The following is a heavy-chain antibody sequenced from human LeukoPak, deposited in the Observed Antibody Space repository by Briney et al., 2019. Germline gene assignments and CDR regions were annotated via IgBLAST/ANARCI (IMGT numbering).Heavy chain of an antibody. CDR1: GFSFTSYS. CDR3: ASGIGYSSSWSLEYYYYYYGMDV. D-gene: IGHD6-13*01. Sequence: GGSLRLSCADSGFSFTSYSMNWVRQAPGKGLDWVSSISSVGDYTYYADSVKGRFTISRDNAKNSLYLQMNSLRAEDTAVYYCASGIGYSSSWSLEYYYYYYGMDVWGQGTTVTVSS. V-gene: IGHV3-21*01. CDR2: ISSVGDYT. J-gene: IGHJ6*02.